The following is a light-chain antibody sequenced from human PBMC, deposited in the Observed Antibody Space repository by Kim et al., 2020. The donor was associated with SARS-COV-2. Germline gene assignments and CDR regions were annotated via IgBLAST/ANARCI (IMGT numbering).Light chain of an antibody. V-gene: IGKV1-17*01. J-gene: IGKJ1*01. CDR1: QGIRNE. Sequence: DIQMTQSPSSLSASLGDRVTITCRASQGIRNELGWYQQKPGKAPTRLIYGASTLESGVPSRFSGSGSGTEFTLTISSLQPEDFATYYCLQHNAYPRTFGQGTKVDIK. CDR3: LQHNAYPRT. CDR2: GAS.